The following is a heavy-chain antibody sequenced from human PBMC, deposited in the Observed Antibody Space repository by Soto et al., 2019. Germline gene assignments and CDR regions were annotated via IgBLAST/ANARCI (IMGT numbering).Heavy chain of an antibody. D-gene: IGHD1-20*01. Sequence: WTWIRQPPGKGLEWIGEIYHNGGTNYSPSLKSRVTISEDTSKSQFSLNLNSVTAADTAVYYCARGSWSIRFHHWGQGSLVTVSS. J-gene: IGHJ4*02. CDR3: ARGSWSIRFHH. CDR2: IYHNGGT. V-gene: IGHV4-34*01.